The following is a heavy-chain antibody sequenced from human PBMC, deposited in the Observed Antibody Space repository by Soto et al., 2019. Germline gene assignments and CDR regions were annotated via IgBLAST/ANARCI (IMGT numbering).Heavy chain of an antibody. D-gene: IGHD3-10*01. V-gene: IGHV3-74*01. CDR1: GFIFSNYW. CDR2: IRFDGTDI. CDR3: TKGGPYYSVPFDC. J-gene: IGHJ4*02. Sequence: EVHLVESGGGLVQPGGSLQLSCAASGFIFSNYWMHWVRQSPGKGLEWLLRIRFDGTDITYADSVTGRFTIYRDNARNTLYLQMNSLRAEDTAVYYCTKGGPYYSVPFDCWGQGTLVTVSS.